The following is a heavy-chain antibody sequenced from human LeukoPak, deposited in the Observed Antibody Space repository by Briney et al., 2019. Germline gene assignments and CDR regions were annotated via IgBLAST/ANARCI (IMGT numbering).Heavy chain of an antibody. CDR1: GGSISSSSYY. V-gene: IGHV4-39*01. Sequence: SETLSLTCTVSGGSISSSSYYWGWIRQPPGKGLEWIGSIYYSGSTYYNPSLKSRVTISVDTSKNQFSLKLSSVTAADTAVYYCATPYSSSWLGFDYWGQGTLVTVSS. CDR2: IYYSGST. D-gene: IGHD6-13*01. CDR3: ATPYSSSWLGFDY. J-gene: IGHJ4*02.